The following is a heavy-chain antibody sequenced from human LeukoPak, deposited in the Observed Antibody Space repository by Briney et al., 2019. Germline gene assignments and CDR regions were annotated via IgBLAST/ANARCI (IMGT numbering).Heavy chain of an antibody. J-gene: IGHJ6*02. CDR1: GFTFSSYE. CDR2: IYSGGST. V-gene: IGHV3-66*01. D-gene: IGHD3-10*01. CDR3: AGSPAFPGAGELLYGGMDV. Sequence: GGSLRLSCAASGFTFSSYEMNWVRQAPGKGLEWVSVIYSGGSTYYADSVKGRFTISRDNSKNTLYLQMNSLRAEDTAVYYCAGSPAFPGAGELLYGGMDVWGQGTTVTVSS.